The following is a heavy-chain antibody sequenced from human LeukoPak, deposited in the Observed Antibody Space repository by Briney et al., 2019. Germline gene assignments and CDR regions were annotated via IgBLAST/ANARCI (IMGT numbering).Heavy chain of an antibody. CDR2: ISSRSSHI. CDR3: ARDGISDYGDYSRYYYYMDV. D-gene: IGHD4-17*01. Sequence: GGSLRLSCAASGFTFSSYSMSWVRQAPGKGLEWVSCISSRSSHIYYADSVKGRFTISRDNAKKSLYLQMNSLRAEDTAVYYCARDGISDYGDYSRYYYYMDVWGKGTTVAVSS. CDR1: GFTFSSYS. J-gene: IGHJ6*03. V-gene: IGHV3-21*01.